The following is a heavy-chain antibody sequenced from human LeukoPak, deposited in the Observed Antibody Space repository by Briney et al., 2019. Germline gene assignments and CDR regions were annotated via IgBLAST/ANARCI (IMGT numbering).Heavy chain of an antibody. J-gene: IGHJ4*02. CDR2: ISYDGSNK. Sequence: GGSLRLSCAASGFTFSSYAMHWVRQAPGKGLEWVAVISYDGSNKYYADSVKGRFTISRDNSKNTLYLQMNSLRAEDTAVYYCAREQKQLALTDWGQGTLVTVSS. V-gene: IGHV3-30*01. CDR3: AREQKQLALTD. D-gene: IGHD6-6*01. CDR1: GFTFSSYA.